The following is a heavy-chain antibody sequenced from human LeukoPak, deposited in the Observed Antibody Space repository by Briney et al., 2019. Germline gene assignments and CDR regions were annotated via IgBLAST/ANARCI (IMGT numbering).Heavy chain of an antibody. Sequence: GGSLRLSCTTSGFIFNNYAMHWVRQPPGKGLEWVSALGTNGDSTFYADSVKGRFTISRDNSKNTLYLQMDSLTAEDTAVYYCAKVHEGNTMSPEYWGQGTLVTVSS. D-gene: IGHD3-3*01. J-gene: IGHJ4*02. V-gene: IGHV3-23*01. CDR2: LGTNGDST. CDR3: AKVHEGNTMSPEY. CDR1: GFIFNNYA.